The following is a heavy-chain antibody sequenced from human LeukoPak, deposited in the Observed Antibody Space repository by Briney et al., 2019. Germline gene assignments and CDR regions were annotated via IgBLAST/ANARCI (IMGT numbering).Heavy chain of an antibody. Sequence: GGSLRLSCAVSGFTFSNGWMSWVRQASGKGLEWVGRIRSKANSYATAYAASVKGRFTISRDDSKNTAYLQMNSLKTEDTAVYYCTRYGDYPFDYWGQGTLVTVSS. CDR1: GFTFSNGW. CDR3: TRYGDYPFDY. D-gene: IGHD2-21*01. J-gene: IGHJ4*02. V-gene: IGHV3-73*01. CDR2: IRSKANSYAT.